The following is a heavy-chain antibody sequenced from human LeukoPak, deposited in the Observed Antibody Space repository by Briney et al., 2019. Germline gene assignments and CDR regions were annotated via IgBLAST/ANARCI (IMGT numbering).Heavy chain of an antibody. CDR3: AKDGRYCSSTSCQDYYYYGMDV. CDR1: GFTFSSYS. J-gene: IGHJ6*02. V-gene: IGHV3-23*01. CDR2: ISGSGGST. D-gene: IGHD2-2*01. Sequence: PGGSLRLSCAASGFTFSSYSMNWVRQAPGKGLEWVSAISGSGGSTYYADSVKGRFTISRDNSKNTLYLQMNSLRAEDTAVYYCAKDGRYCSSTSCQDYYYYGMDVWGQGTTVTVSS.